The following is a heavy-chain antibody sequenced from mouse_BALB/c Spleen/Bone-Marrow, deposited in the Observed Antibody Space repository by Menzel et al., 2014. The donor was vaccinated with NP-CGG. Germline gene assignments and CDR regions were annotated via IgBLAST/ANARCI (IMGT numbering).Heavy chain of an antibody. V-gene: IGHV1S81*02. D-gene: IGHD1-1*01. Sequence: QVQLQQSGAELVKPGASVKLSCKASGYTFSSYYMYWVKQRPGQGLEWIEEINPSNGGTKFNEKFKSKATLTVDKSSSTAYMQLSSLTSEDSAVYYCTRSNYGYWYFDVWGAGTTVTVSS. CDR3: TRSNYGYWYFDV. CDR1: GYTFSSYY. J-gene: IGHJ1*01. CDR2: INPSNGGT.